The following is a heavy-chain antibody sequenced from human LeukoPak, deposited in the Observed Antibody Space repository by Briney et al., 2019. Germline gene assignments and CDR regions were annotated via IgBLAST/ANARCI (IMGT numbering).Heavy chain of an antibody. J-gene: IGHJ4*02. D-gene: IGHD6-19*01. Sequence: ASVKVSCKASGYTFTSSGISWVRQAPGQGLEWMGWINTNTGNPTYAQGFTGRFVFSLDTSVSTAYLQISSLKAEDTAVYYCATVGGIAVAGTGPSFDYWGQGTLVTVSS. V-gene: IGHV7-4-1*02. CDR3: ATVGGIAVAGTGPSFDY. CDR1: GYTFTSSG. CDR2: INTNTGNP.